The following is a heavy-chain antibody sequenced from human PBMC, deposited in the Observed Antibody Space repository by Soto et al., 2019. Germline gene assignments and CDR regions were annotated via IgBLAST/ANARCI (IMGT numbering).Heavy chain of an antibody. J-gene: IGHJ5*02. CDR3: AGDPTIFGVPRGGNWFDP. Sequence: QVQLVQSGAEVKKPGASVKVSCKASGYTFTSYGISWVRQAPGQGLEWMGWISAYNGNTNYAQKLQGRGTMTTDTSASTACMEVRSLRSDDTAVYDCAGDPTIFGVPRGGNWFDPWGQGTLVTVSS. D-gene: IGHD3-3*01. V-gene: IGHV1-18*01. CDR1: GYTFTSYG. CDR2: ISAYNGNT.